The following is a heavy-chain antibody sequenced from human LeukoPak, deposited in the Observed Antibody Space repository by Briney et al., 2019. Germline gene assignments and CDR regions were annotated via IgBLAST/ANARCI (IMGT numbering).Heavy chain of an antibody. CDR1: GFTFSSYG. Sequence: GGSLRLSCAASGFTFSSYGMHWVRQAPGKGLEWVAVISYDGSNKYYADSAKGRFTISRDNSKNTLYLQMNSLRAEDTAVYYCAKLAVAGTFDYRGQGTLVTVSS. V-gene: IGHV3-30*18. D-gene: IGHD6-19*01. CDR2: ISYDGSNK. CDR3: AKLAVAGTFDY. J-gene: IGHJ4*02.